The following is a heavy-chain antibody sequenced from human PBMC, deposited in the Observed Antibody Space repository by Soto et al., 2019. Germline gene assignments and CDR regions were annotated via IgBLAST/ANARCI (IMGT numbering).Heavy chain of an antibody. CDR3: EHDRSGWYGMDV. D-gene: IGHD6-19*01. CDR2: IYWDDDK. J-gene: IGHJ6*02. V-gene: IGHV2-5*02. CDR1: GFSLTSRGVG. Sequence: QITLKESGPSLVKPTQTLTLTCAFSGFSLTSRGVGVAWIRQPPGKALEWLALIYWDDDKRYSPSLESRLTIPQDTSKDDVFLTMTNMDPVDTATYSCEHDRSGWYGMDVWGQGTTVTVSS.